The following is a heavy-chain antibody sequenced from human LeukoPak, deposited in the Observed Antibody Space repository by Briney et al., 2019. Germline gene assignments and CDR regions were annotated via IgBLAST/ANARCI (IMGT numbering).Heavy chain of an antibody. D-gene: IGHD3-16*01. CDR1: GGSISSGSYY. Sequence: SETLSLTCTVSGGSISSGSYYLSWIRQPAGKGLGWIGGIYTSGSTNYNPSLKSRVTISVDTSKNQFSLKLSSVTAADTAVYYCAMEAITFGGVPSNWFDPWGQGTLVTVSS. CDR3: AMEAITFGGVPSNWFDP. J-gene: IGHJ5*02. CDR2: IYTSGST. V-gene: IGHV4-61*02.